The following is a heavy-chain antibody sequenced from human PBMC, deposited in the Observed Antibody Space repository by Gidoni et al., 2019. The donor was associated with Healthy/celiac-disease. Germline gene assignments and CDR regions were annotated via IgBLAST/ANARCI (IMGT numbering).Heavy chain of an antibody. CDR3: TTGGDGSGSYGYFDY. J-gene: IGHJ4*02. V-gene: IGHV3-15*01. D-gene: IGHD3-10*01. CDR1: GFTFSNAW. CDR2: IKSKTDGGTT. Sequence: EVQLVESGGGLVKPGGSLRLSCAASGFTFSNAWMSWVRQAPGKGLEWVGRIKSKTDGGTTDYAAPVKGRFTISRDDSKNTLYLQMNSLKTEDTAVYYCTTGGDGSGSYGYFDYWGQGTLVTVSS.